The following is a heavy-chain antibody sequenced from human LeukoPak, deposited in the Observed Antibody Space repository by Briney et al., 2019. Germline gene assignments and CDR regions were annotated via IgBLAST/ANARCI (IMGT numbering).Heavy chain of an antibody. Sequence: GGSLRLSCAASGFTFSSYWMHWVRQAPGKGLVWVSRINGDGSRTNYADSVKGRFAISRDNAENTVNLQIYSLKAEDTAVYFCARGVPGGWYFDLWGRATLVTVSS. D-gene: IGHD3-16*01. CDR3: ARGVPGGWYFDL. V-gene: IGHV3-74*01. CDR1: GFTFSSYW. CDR2: INGDGSRT. J-gene: IGHJ2*01.